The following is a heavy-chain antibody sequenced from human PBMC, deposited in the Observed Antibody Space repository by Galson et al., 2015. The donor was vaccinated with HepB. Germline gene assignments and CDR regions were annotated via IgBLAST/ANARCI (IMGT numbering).Heavy chain of an antibody. CDR3: TTHDYGDYGAFEYFQH. CDR1: GFTFSNAW. J-gene: IGHJ1*01. Sequence: SLRLSCAASGFTFSNAWMNWVRQAPGKGLEWVGRIKSKTDGGTTDYAAPVKGRFTISRDDSKNTLYLQMNSLKTEDTAVYYCTTHDYGDYGAFEYFQHWGQGTLVTVSS. CDR2: IKSKTDGGTT. V-gene: IGHV3-15*07. D-gene: IGHD4-17*01.